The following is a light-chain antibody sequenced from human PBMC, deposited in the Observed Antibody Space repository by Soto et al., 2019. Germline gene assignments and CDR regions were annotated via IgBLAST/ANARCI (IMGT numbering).Light chain of an antibody. CDR2: EVS. CDR3: CSYSGSSSYV. Sequence: QSVLTQPASVSGSPGQSITISCTGTSSDVGSYNLVSWYQQHPGKAPKLMIYEVSKRSSGVSNRFSGSKSGNTASLTISGLQAEDEADYYCCSYSGSSSYVFVTGTKVTVL. CDR1: SSDVGSYNL. V-gene: IGLV2-23*02. J-gene: IGLJ1*01.